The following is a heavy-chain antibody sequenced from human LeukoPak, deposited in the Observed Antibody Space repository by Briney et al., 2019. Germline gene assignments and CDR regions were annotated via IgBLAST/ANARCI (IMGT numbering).Heavy chain of an antibody. D-gene: IGHD5-24*01. J-gene: IGHJ4*02. CDR1: GGSTSSYY. V-gene: IGHV4-59*01. CDR3: ARVARDGYNYLAIYYFDY. Sequence: SETLSLTCTVSGGSTSSYYWSWIRQPPGKGLEWIGYIYYSGSTNYNPSLKSRVTISVDTSKNQFSLKLSSVTAADTAVYYCARVARDGYNYLAIYYFDYWGQGTLVTVSS. CDR2: IYYSGST.